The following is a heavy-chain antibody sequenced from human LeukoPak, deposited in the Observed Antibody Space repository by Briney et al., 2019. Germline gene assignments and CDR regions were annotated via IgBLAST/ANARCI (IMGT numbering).Heavy chain of an antibody. CDR2: ISYSGTT. CDR3: ARHLRGGSIWFDY. V-gene: IGHV4-39*01. J-gene: IGHJ4*02. CDR1: GGSISSGSYY. D-gene: IGHD6-13*01. Sequence: SETLSLTCTVSGGSISSGSYYWSWVRQHPGKGLEWIGSISYSGTTYYNLSLKSRVTLSVDTSKNQFSLKLSSVTAADTALYYCARHLRGGSIWFDYWGQGTLVTVSS.